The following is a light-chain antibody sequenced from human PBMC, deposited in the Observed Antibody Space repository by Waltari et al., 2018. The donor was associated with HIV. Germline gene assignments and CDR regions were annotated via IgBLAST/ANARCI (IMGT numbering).Light chain of an antibody. CDR3: QQRSNWRYT. Sequence: EIVLTQSPATLSLSPRERATLSCRASQSVSSYLAWYQQKPGQAPRLLIYDASHRATGIPARFSGSGSGTDFTLTISSLEPEDFAVYYCQQRSNWRYTFGQGTKLEMK. CDR1: QSVSSY. J-gene: IGKJ2*01. CDR2: DAS. V-gene: IGKV3-11*01.